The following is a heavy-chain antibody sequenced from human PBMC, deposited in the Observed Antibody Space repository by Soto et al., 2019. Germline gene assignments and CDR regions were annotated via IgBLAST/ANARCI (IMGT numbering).Heavy chain of an antibody. J-gene: IGHJ2*01. CDR1: GGTFSSYA. V-gene: IGHV1-69*06. CDR2: IIPIFGTA. D-gene: IGHD4-17*01. CDR3: ARDGGDDYGVISYWYSDL. Sequence: QVQLVQSGAEVKKPGSSVKVSCKASGGTFSSYAISWVRQAPGQGLEWMGGIIPIFGTANYAQKFQGRVTITADKSTSTAYMELSSLRSEDTAVYYCARDGGDDYGVISYWYSDLWGRGTLVTVSS.